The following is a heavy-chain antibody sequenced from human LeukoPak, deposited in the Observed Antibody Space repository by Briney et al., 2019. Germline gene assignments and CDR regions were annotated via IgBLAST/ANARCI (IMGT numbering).Heavy chain of an antibody. CDR3: ASLGYCSGGSCYSLSAFDI. D-gene: IGHD2-15*01. V-gene: IGHV1-2*06. J-gene: IGHJ3*02. CDR2: FNPNRGGT. Sequence: ASVKVSCKVSGYTFTGYYMHWVRQAPGQGLEWMGRFNPNRGGTNYAHKFHGRVNMTRDTSISTVYMELSRLRSDDTAVYYCASLGYCSGGSCYSLSAFDIWGQGTMVTVSS. CDR1: GYTFTGYY.